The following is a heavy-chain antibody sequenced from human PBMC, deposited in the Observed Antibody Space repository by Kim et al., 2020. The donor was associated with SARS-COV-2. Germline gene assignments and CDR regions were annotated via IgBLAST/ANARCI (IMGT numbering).Heavy chain of an antibody. J-gene: IGHJ4*02. CDR3: AKGERITMIVVVITGDY. D-gene: IGHD3-22*01. CDR1: GFTFSSYA. Sequence: GGSLRLSCAASGFTFSSYAMSWVRQAPGKGLEWVSAISGSGGSTYYADSVKGRFTISRDNSKNTLYLQMNSLRAEDTAVYYCAKGERITMIVVVITGDYWGQGTLVTVSS. CDR2: ISGSGGST. V-gene: IGHV3-23*01.